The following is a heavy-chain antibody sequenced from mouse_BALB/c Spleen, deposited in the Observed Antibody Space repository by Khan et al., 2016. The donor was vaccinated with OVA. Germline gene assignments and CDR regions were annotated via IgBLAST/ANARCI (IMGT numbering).Heavy chain of an antibody. CDR3: ARSNSYWYFDV. V-gene: IGHV9-3-1*01. Sequence: QIQLVQSGPELKKPGETVKISCKASGYTFTNYGMNWVKQAPGKGLKWMGWINTYTGQPTYADDFKGRFAFSLETSPSTAYLQINNLKNEDTATYFCARSNSYWYFDVWGAGTTVTVSS. D-gene: IGHD4-1*02. CDR1: GYTFTNYG. CDR2: INTYTGQP. J-gene: IGHJ1*01.